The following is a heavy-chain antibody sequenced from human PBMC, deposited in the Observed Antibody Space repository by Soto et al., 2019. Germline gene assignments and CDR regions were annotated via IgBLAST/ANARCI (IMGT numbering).Heavy chain of an antibody. CDR1: GFTFSSYA. CDR2: ISGSGGST. Sequence: GGSLRLSCAASGFTFSSYAMSWVRQAPGKGLEWVSAISGSGGSTYYADSVKGRFTISRDNSKNTLYLQMNSLRAEDTAVYYCNSRYCSGGSCHIYYYGMDVWGQGTTVTVSS. J-gene: IGHJ6*02. CDR3: NSRYCSGGSCHIYYYGMDV. D-gene: IGHD2-15*01. V-gene: IGHV3-23*01.